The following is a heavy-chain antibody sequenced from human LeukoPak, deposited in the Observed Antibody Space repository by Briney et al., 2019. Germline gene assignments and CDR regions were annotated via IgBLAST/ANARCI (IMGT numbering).Heavy chain of an antibody. CDR1: GGTFSSYA. CDR2: IIPIFGTA. V-gene: IGHV1-69*13. Sequence: ASVEVSCKASGGTFSSYAISWVRQAPGQGLEWMGGIIPIFGTANYAQEFQGRVTITADESTSTAYMELSSLRSEDTAVYYCAREKSYDILTGPRRGNWFDPWGQGTLVTVSS. J-gene: IGHJ5*02. CDR3: AREKSYDILTGPRRGNWFDP. D-gene: IGHD3-9*01.